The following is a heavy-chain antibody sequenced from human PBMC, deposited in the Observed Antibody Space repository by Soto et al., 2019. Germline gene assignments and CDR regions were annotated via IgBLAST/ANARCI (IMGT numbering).Heavy chain of an antibody. V-gene: IGHV1-69*13. Sequence: ASVKVSCKASGGTFSSYAISWVRQAPGQGLEWMGGIIPIFGTANYAQKFQGRVTITADESTSTAYRELSSLRSEDTFVYYCARHPEYSSSLRDDYWGQGTLVTVSS. CDR1: GGTFSSYA. D-gene: IGHD6-6*01. CDR3: ARHPEYSSSLRDDY. J-gene: IGHJ4*02. CDR2: IIPIFGTA.